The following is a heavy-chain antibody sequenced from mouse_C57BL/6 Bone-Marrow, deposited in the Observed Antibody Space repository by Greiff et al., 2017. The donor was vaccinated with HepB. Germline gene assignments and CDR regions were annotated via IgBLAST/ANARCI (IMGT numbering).Heavy chain of an antibody. CDR2: INPNNGGT. D-gene: IGHD2-10*01. CDR1: GYTFTDYN. V-gene: IGHV1-22*01. Sequence: VQLQQSGPELVKPGASVKMSCKASGYTFTDYNMHWVKQSHGKSLEWIGYINPNNGGTSYTQKFKGKATLTVNKSSSTAYIELRSLTSDDSAVYYCSSYGSYLYAMDYWGQGTSVTVSS. J-gene: IGHJ4*01. CDR3: SSYGSYLYAMDY.